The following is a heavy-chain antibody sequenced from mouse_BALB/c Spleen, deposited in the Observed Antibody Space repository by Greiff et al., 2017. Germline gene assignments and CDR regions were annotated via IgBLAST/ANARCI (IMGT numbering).Heavy chain of an antibody. CDR3: ARDYYGSSYD. CDR1: GFNIKDTY. V-gene: IGHV14-3*02. J-gene: IGHJ2*01. D-gene: IGHD1-1*01. Sequence: EVMLVESGAELVKPGASVKLSCTASGFNIKDTYMHWVKQRPEQGLEWIGRIDPANGNTKYDPKFQGKATITADTSSNTAYLQLSSLTSEDTAVYYCARDYYGSSYDWGQGTTLTVSS. CDR2: IDPANGNT.